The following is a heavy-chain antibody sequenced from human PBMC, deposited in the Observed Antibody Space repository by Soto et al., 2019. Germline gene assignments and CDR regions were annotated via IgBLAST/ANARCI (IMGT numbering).Heavy chain of an antibody. D-gene: IGHD2-2*02. CDR2: IYPGDSDT. CDR1: GYSFTSYW. J-gene: IGHJ6*02. Sequence: GESLKISCKGSGYSFTSYWIGWVRQMAGKGLELMGIIYPGDSDTRYSPSFQGQVTISADKSISTAYLQWSSLKASDTAMYYCARYQDCSSTSCYTTYYYGMDVWGQGTTVTVSS. V-gene: IGHV5-51*01. CDR3: ARYQDCSSTSCYTTYYYGMDV.